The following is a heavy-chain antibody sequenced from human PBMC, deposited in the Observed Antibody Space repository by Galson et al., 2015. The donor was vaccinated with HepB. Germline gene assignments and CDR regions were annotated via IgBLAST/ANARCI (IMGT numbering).Heavy chain of an antibody. CDR3: ARAITMVRGVIHSVPGY. Sequence: SVKVSCKASGYTFTGYYMHWVRQAPGQGLEWMGWINPNSGGTNYAQKFQGRVTMTRDTSISTAYMELSRLRSDDTAVYYCARAITMVRGVIHSVPGYWGQGTLVTVSS. J-gene: IGHJ4*02. V-gene: IGHV1-2*02. D-gene: IGHD3-10*01. CDR1: GYTFTGYY. CDR2: INPNSGGT.